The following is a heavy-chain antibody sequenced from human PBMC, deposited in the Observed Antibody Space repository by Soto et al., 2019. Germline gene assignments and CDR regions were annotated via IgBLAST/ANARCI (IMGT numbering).Heavy chain of an antibody. CDR2: MNPNSGNT. V-gene: IGHV1-8*01. Sequence: QVQLVQSGAEVKKPGASVKVSCKASGYTFTSYDINWVRQATGQGLEWMGWMNPNSGNTGYAQKFQGRVTMTRNTSISTAYMELSSLRSEDTAVYYCARSRLSSFRGGNNGMDVWGQGTTVTVSS. CDR1: GYTFTSYD. J-gene: IGHJ6*02. D-gene: IGHD2-15*01. CDR3: ARSRLSSFRGGNNGMDV.